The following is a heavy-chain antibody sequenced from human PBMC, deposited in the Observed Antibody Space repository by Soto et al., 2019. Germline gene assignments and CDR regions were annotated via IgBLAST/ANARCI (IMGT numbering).Heavy chain of an antibody. Sequence: QVQLQESGPGLVKPSETLSLTCTVSGGSIGIHYWSWIRQTPGKGLEWIGNIYYSGNTNYNPSLQSRVTMAIDTSKRQFSLTLNSVTAADTAVYYCARSEYSSGFVGYWGQGTLVTVSS. D-gene: IGHD6-19*01. CDR2: IYYSGNT. CDR3: ARSEYSSGFVGY. V-gene: IGHV4-59*11. CDR1: GGSIGIHY. J-gene: IGHJ4*02.